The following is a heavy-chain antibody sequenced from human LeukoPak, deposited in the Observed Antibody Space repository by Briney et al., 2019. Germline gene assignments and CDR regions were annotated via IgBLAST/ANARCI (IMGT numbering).Heavy chain of an antibody. J-gene: IGHJ3*02. CDR3: ARGRYCSGGSCYARLTTDAFDI. CDR2: ISSNGGST. Sequence: PGGSLRLSCAAPGFTFSSYAMHWVRQAPGKGLEYVSAISSNGGSTYYANSVKGRFTISRDNSKNTLYLQMGSLRAEDMAVYYCARGRYCSGGSCYARLTTDAFDIWGQGTMVTVSS. CDR1: GFTFSSYA. V-gene: IGHV3-64*01. D-gene: IGHD2-15*01.